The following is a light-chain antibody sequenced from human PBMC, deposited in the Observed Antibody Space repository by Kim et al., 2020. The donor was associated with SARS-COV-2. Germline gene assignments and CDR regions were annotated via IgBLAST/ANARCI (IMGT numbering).Light chain of an antibody. CDR2: GKN. Sequence: SSELIQDPAVSVALGQTVRITCQGDSLRRYYASWYQQKPGQAPVLVIYGKNNRPSGIPDRFSGSSSGNTAALTITGAQAEDEADYYCNSRDSSGNHWVFVGGTQLTVL. J-gene: IGLJ3*02. CDR1: SLRRYY. CDR3: NSRDSSGNHWV. V-gene: IGLV3-19*01.